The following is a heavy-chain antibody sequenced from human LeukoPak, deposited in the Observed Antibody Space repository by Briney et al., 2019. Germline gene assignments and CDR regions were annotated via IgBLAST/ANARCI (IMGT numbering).Heavy chain of an antibody. J-gene: IGHJ4*02. CDR3: ANPQSRGYDYLDY. CDR2: ISIDGSEK. Sequence: AGGSLRLSCAASGFTFRNYGMHWVRQAPGKGLEWVAVISIDGSEKYYADSVKGRFTISRDNSKNTLYPQMNSLRGDDTAVYYCANPQSRGYDYLDYWGQGTLVTVSS. D-gene: IGHD5-12*01. CDR1: GFTFRNYG. V-gene: IGHV3-30*18.